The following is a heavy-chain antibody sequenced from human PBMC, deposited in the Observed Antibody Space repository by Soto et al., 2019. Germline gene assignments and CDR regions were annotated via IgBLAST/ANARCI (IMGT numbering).Heavy chain of an antibody. CDR2: ISYDGSDK. Sequence: QVQLVESGGGVVQPGRSLRLSCAASGFTFSSYGMHWVRQAPGKGLEWVAVISYDGSDKYYADSVKGRFTISRDNSKNTLYLQMNSLRAEDTAVYYCAKDRSMGSYGSGEGYYFDYWGQGTLVTVSS. V-gene: IGHV3-30*18. CDR3: AKDRSMGSYGSGEGYYFDY. CDR1: GFTFSSYG. J-gene: IGHJ4*02. D-gene: IGHD3-10*01.